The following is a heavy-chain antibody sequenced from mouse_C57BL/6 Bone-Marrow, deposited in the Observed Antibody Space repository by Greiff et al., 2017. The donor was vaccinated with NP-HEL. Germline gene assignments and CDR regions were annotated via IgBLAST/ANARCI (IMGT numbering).Heavy chain of an antibody. CDR2: IHPNSGST. Sequence: QVQLQQSGAELVKPGASVKLSCKASGYTFTSYWMHWVKQRPGQGLEWIGMIHPNSGSTNYNEKFKSKATLTVDKSSSTAYMQLSSLTSEDSAVYYCARSHYGSSWYFDVWGTGTTVTVSS. J-gene: IGHJ1*03. D-gene: IGHD1-1*01. V-gene: IGHV1-64*01. CDR1: GYTFTSYW. CDR3: ARSHYGSSWYFDV.